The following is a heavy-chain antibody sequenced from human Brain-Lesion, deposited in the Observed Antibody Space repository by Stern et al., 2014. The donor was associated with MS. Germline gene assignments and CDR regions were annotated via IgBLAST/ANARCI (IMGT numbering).Heavy chain of an antibody. CDR2: SDHSGST. CDR1: GGSISSSNW. D-gene: IGHD6-13*01. J-gene: IGHJ4*02. Sequence: VQLEESGPGLVKPSGTLSLTCAVSGGSISSSNWWSWVRQSPGKGLEWIGESDHSGSTIYNPSLKSRVTVSVDKSKNRFSLNLSSVTAADTAVYFCARFPASRPHVFDSWGQGTLVTVSS. CDR3: ARFPASRPHVFDS. V-gene: IGHV4-4*02.